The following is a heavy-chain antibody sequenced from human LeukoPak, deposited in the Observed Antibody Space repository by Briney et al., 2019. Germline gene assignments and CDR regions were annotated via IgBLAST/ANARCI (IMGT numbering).Heavy chain of an antibody. V-gene: IGHV4-59*01. CDR3: ARVLIRRGYSYGWSFDY. J-gene: IGHJ4*02. CDR1: GGSISSYY. CDR2: IYYSGST. D-gene: IGHD5-18*01. Sequence: SETLSLTCTVSGGSISSYYWSWIRQPPGKGLEWIGYIYYSGSTNYNPSLKSRVTISVDTSKNQFSLKLSSVTAADTAVYHCARVLIRRGYSYGWSFDYWGQGTLVTVSS.